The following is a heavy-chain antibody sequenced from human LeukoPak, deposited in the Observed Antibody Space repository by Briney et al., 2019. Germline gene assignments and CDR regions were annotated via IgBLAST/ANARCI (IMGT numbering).Heavy chain of an antibody. CDR1: GGSVSSGSYY. D-gene: IGHD2-2*01. CDR3: ARSIVVVPAAYFDY. J-gene: IGHJ4*02. CDR2: IYYSGST. Sequence: SETLPLTCTVSGGSVSSGSYYWSWIRQPPGKGLEWIGYIYYSGSTNYNPSLKSRVTISVDTSKNQFSLKLSSVTAADTAVYYCARSIVVVPAAYFDYWGQGTLVTVSS. V-gene: IGHV4-61*01.